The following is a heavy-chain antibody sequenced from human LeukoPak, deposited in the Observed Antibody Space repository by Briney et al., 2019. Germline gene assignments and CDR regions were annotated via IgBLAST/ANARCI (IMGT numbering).Heavy chain of an antibody. V-gene: IGHV4-38-2*01. D-gene: IGHD6-13*01. CDR2: LYHSDSI. J-gene: IGHJ6*03. CDR1: GYSISSGYY. CDR3: ARQHDSYHYYYVDV. Sequence: SETLSLTCAVSGYSISSGYYWIWIRQPPGKGLEWIGSLYHSDSIYYNPSLESRVTMSVDTSKNQFSLKLSFVTAADTAVYYCARQHDSYHYYYVDVWGKGTTVIVSS.